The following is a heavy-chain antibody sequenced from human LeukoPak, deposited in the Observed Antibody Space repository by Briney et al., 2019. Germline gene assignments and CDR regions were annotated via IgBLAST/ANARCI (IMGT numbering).Heavy chain of an antibody. D-gene: IGHD2-2*01. CDR2: ISGCGGST. CDR3: AVPEGGAVPAAS. CDR1: GFTFSSYA. V-gene: IGHV3-23*01. Sequence: PGGSLRLSCAASGFTFSSYAMSWVRQAPGKGLEWVSAISGCGGSTYYADSVKGRFTISRDNSKNTLYLQMNSLRAEDTAVYYCAVPEGGAVPAASWGQGTLVTVSS. J-gene: IGHJ5*02.